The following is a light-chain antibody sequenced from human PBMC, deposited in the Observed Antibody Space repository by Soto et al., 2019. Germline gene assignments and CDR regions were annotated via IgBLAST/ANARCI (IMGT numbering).Light chain of an antibody. CDR2: GAS. V-gene: IGKV3-15*01. CDR3: QQYNNLPPDRT. J-gene: IGKJ1*01. Sequence: EIVMTQSPATLSVSPGERATLSCRASQSVGSNLAWYQLKPGQAPRLLIYGASTRATGIPARFSGSGSGTDFTLTISSLQSEDFAIYFCQQYNNLPPDRTFGQGTKVEIK. CDR1: QSVGSN.